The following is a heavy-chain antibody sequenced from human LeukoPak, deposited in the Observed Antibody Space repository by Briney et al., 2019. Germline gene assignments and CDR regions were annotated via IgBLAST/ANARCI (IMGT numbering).Heavy chain of an antibody. CDR1: GITFSSLW. V-gene: IGHV3-7*01. CDR2: IKQDGSEE. CDR3: AGGQGWHFDL. D-gene: IGHD2-15*01. Sequence: GGSLRLSCAASGITFSSLWMSWFRQAPGKGLEWVADIKQDGSEEHYVASVKGRFTISRDSTSLYLQMNSLRAEDTAVYYCAGGQGWHFDLWGRGTLITVSS. J-gene: IGHJ2*01.